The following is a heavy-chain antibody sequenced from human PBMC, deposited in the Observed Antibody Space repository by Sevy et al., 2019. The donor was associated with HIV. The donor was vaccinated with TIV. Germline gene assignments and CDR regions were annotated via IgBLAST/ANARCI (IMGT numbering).Heavy chain of an antibody. V-gene: IGHV3-7*01. CDR3: VREGLGGYSYSIDY. J-gene: IGHJ4*01. Sequence: GGSLRLSCAASGFSFSIYWMSWVRQAPGKGLEWVATMKQDGSEEGYVDSVKGRFTISRDNAKNSLFLQMNSLSAEDTAVYYCVREGLGGYSYSIDYWGHGTLVTVSS. CDR2: MKQDGSEE. CDR1: GFSFSIYW. D-gene: IGHD5-18*01.